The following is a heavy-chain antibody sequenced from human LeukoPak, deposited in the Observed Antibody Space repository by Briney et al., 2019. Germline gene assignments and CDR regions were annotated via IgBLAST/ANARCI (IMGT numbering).Heavy chain of an antibody. CDR1: GFTFSSYW. Sequence: PGGSLRLSCAASGFTFSSYWMLWVRHAPGKGLVWVSRINSDGNSTTYADSVKGRFTISRDNAKNTLYLQMNSLRAEDTAVYYCARVRFSTYGYYFDYWGQGTLVTVSS. CDR3: ARVRFSTYGYYFDY. J-gene: IGHJ4*02. V-gene: IGHV3-74*01. D-gene: IGHD3-10*01. CDR2: INSDGNST.